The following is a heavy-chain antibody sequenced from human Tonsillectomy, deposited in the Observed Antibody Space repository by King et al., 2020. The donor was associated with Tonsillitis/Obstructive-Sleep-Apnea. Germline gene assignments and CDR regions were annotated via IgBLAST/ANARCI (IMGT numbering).Heavy chain of an antibody. D-gene: IGHD2-2*01. Sequence: VQLVESGGGVVQPGRSLRLSCAASGFTFSSYAMHWVRQAPGKGLEWVAVISYDGSNKYYADSVKGRFTISRDNSKNTLYLQMNSLRAEDTAVYYCAGWCSSTRCYDNLFDPWGQGTLVTVSS. CDR2: ISYDGSNK. CDR1: GFTFSSYA. V-gene: IGHV3-30*01. CDR3: AGWCSSTRCYDNLFDP. J-gene: IGHJ5*01.